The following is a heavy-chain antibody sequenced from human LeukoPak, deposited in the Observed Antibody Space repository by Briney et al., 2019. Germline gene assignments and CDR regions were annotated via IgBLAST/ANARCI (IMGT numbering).Heavy chain of an antibody. J-gene: IGHJ1*01. CDR2: INPGDSDT. D-gene: IGHD3-22*01. CDR3: ARPPGGSSGYYYAEYFQH. CDR1: GYSFTSSW. Sequence: GEFLQISCQASGYSFTSSWIGWARQMPGKGLEWMAIINPGDSDTRYSPSFQGQVTISADKSISTAYLQWSSLKASDTAMYYCARPPGGSSGYYYAEYFQHWGQGTLVTVSS. V-gene: IGHV5-51*01.